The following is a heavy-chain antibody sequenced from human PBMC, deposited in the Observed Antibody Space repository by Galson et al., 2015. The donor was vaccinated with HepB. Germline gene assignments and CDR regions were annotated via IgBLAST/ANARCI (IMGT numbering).Heavy chain of an antibody. J-gene: IGHJ4*02. V-gene: IGHV3-66*01. CDR1: GFTVSSNY. CDR2: IYSGGST. Sequence: SLRLSCAASGFTVSSNYMSWVRQAPGKGLEWVSVIYSGGSTYYADSVKGRFTISRDNSKNTLYLQMNSLRAEDTAVYYCARDGRAYYFDYWGQGTLVTVSS. CDR3: ARDGRAYYFDY.